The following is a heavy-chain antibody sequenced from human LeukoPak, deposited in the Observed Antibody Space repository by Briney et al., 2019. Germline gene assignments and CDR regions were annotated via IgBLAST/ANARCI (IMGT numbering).Heavy chain of an antibody. Sequence: ASVKVSCKASGYTFTSYYMHWVRQAPGQGLEWMGTINPSGGGTRYAQKFQGRVTTTRDTSTSTVYMELSSLRSEDTAVYYCARDPSSGYEPSKWYFDLWGRGTLVTVSS. V-gene: IGHV1-46*01. CDR2: INPSGGGT. J-gene: IGHJ2*01. CDR1: GYTFTSYY. CDR3: ARDPSSGYEPSKWYFDL. D-gene: IGHD5-12*01.